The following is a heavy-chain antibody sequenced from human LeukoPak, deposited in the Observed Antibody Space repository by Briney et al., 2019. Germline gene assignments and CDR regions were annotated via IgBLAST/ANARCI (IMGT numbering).Heavy chain of an antibody. CDR1: GFTFSSYS. J-gene: IGHJ2*01. CDR3: ARERQVLKFWYFDL. V-gene: IGHV3-21*01. CDR2: ITSGTTYV. D-gene: IGHD3-3*01. Sequence: GGSLRLSCAASGFTFSSYSMNWVRQAPGKGLEWIPSITSGTTYVNYADSVKGRFTISRDNAKNSLYLQMDSLRAEDTAVYYCARERQVLKFWYFDLWGRGTLVTVSS.